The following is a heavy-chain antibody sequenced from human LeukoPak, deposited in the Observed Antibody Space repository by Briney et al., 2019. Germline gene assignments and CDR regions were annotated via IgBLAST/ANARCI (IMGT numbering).Heavy chain of an antibody. CDR2: ISDRGSRT. Sequence: GGSLRLSCAVSGITLSNYGMSWVRQAPGKGLEWVAGISDRGSRTNYADSVKGRFTISRDNAKKSLFLQMNSLRAEDTAVYYCARDSGIAPAGYYHYYGMDVWGQGTTVTVSS. V-gene: IGHV3-23*01. D-gene: IGHD6-13*01. J-gene: IGHJ6*02. CDR3: ARDSGIAPAGYYHYYGMDV. CDR1: GITLSNYG.